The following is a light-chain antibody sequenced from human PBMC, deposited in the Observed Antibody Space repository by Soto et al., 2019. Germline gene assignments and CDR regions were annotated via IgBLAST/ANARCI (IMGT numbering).Light chain of an antibody. CDR2: KAS. CDR3: MQATHSPTT. Sequence: DVVMTQSPLSLPVTLGQPASISCRSSRSLVYSDGNAYLNWFQQRPGQSPRRLIYKASNRDSGVPDRFSGSGSGTDFTLQISSVEAEDVGVYYCMQATHSPTTFGRGSRVEIK. V-gene: IGKV2-30*01. J-gene: IGKJ4*01. CDR1: RSLVYSDGNAY.